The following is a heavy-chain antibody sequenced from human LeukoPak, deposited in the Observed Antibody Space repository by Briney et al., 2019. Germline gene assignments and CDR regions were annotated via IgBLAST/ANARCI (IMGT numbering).Heavy chain of an antibody. V-gene: IGHV4-59*01. CDR1: GGSISNYY. J-gene: IGHJ4*02. CDR2: IYYSGST. CDR3: ARERGGSYFDY. D-gene: IGHD1-26*01. Sequence: KPSETLSLTCTVSGGSISNYYWSWIRQPPGKGLEWIGYIYYSGSTNYNPSLKSRVTISVDTSKNQFSLKLSSVSAADTAVYYCARERGGSYFDYWGQGTLVTVSS.